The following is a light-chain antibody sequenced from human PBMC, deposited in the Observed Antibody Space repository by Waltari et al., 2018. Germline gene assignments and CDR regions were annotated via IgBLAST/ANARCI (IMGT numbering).Light chain of an antibody. CDR2: KVN. CDR3: SSYTIFSTLV. Sequence: QSALTQPASVSGSPGQSITISCSGTSDDVGAYDYVSWYQQRPDQAPQLIIYKVNYRPSGVSNRFSGSKSGNAASLTISGLQAEDEADYYCSSYTIFSTLVFGGGTKLTVL. J-gene: IGLJ2*01. V-gene: IGLV2-14*01. CDR1: SDDVGAYDY.